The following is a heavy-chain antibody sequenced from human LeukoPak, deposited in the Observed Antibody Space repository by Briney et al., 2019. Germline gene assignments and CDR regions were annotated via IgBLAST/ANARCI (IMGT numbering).Heavy chain of an antibody. CDR2: ISYDGNIK. V-gene: IGHV3-30*03. J-gene: IGHJ6*04. CDR1: GFSFTSYN. D-gene: IGHD6-13*01. Sequence: GGSLRLSCAASGFSFTSYNFHWVRQAPGKGLQWLGFISYDGNIKYEDSVKGRFTIPRDNSKNTLYLQMNSLRAEDTAVYYCARGGCRYSCSCFMDVWGKGTTVTVSS. CDR3: ARGGCRYSCSCFMDV.